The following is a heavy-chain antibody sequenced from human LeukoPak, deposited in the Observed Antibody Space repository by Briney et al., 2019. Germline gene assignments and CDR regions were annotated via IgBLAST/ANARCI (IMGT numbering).Heavy chain of an antibody. Sequence: GASVKVSCKASGYTFTVFYMHWVRQAPGQGLEWMGWINPNSGGTIYAQKFQDRVTMTRDTSISTAYMELSRLRSDDTAVYYCARDGGDSSGYYWVSHYYYMDVWGKGTTVTVSS. J-gene: IGHJ6*03. CDR3: ARDGGDSSGYYWVSHYYYMDV. CDR1: GYTFTVFY. CDR2: INPNSGGT. D-gene: IGHD3-22*01. V-gene: IGHV1-2*02.